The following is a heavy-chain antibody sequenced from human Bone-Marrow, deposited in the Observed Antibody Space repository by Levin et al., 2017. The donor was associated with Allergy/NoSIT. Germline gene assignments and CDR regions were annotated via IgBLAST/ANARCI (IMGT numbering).Heavy chain of an antibody. CDR2: ISSSGSTI. Sequence: PGESLKISCAASGFTFSDYYMSWMRQAPGKGLEWVSHISSSGSTIYYADSVKGRFTISRDNAKNSLYLQMNSLRAEDTAVYYCAAQNGQWLAHFDYWGQGTRVTVSS. V-gene: IGHV3-11*01. CDR3: AAQNGQWLAHFDY. CDR1: GFTFSDYY. J-gene: IGHJ4*02. D-gene: IGHD6-19*01.